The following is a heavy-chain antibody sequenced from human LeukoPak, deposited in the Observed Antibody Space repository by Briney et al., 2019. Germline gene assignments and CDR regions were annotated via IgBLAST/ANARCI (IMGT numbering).Heavy chain of an antibody. D-gene: IGHD7-27*01. J-gene: IGHJ4*02. CDR2: ISGSGGTL. V-gene: IGHV3-9*01. CDR1: VFTFNDYS. CDR3: TKGGWGFPFDS. Sequence: GGSLRLSCAASVFTFNDYSMHWVRQAPGKGLEWVSGISGSGGTLDYAGSVRGRFAISRDNAKNSLYLQMNSLRPEDSALYFCTKGGWGFPFDSWGQGTLVTVSS.